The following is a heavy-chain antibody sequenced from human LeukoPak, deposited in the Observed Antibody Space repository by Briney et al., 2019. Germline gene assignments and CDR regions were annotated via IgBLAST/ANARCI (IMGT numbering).Heavy chain of an antibody. D-gene: IGHD3-22*01. CDR2: ITSSISTK. CDR3: ARDLGGYQAY. Sequence: GGSLRLSCAASGFTFSNYNMNWVRQAPGKGLEWISYITSSISTKYYADSVKGRFTISRDNAKNSLYLQMNSLRDEDTAVYYCARDLGGYQAYWGQGTLVTVSS. J-gene: IGHJ4*02. CDR1: GFTFSNYN. V-gene: IGHV3-48*02.